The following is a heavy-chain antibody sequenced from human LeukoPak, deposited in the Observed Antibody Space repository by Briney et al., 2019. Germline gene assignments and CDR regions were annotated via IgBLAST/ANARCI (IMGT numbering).Heavy chain of an antibody. CDR1: GASISSGGYY. J-gene: IGHJ4*02. V-gene: IGHV4-31*03. D-gene: IGHD2-15*01. CDR3: ANHCSGGTCYRYYFDH. CDR2: IYYTGNT. Sequence: PSETLSLTCTVSGASISSGGYYWSWLRQHPAKGLEWIGYIYYTGNTYYNPSLKSRVTMSVDTSKNQFSLTLSSVTAADTGVYYCANHCSGGTCYRYYFDHWGQGTLVTVSA.